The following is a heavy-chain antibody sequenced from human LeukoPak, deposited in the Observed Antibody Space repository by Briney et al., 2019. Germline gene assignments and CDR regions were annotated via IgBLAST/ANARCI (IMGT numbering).Heavy chain of an antibody. D-gene: IGHD3-3*01. CDR2: IVVGSGNT. Sequence: SVKVSCKASGFTFTSSAVQWVRQARGQRLEWIGWIVVGSGNTNYAQKFQERVTITRDMSTSTAYMELSSLRSEDTAVYYCAAIYDFWSGYYLFDYWGQGTLVTVSS. CDR3: AAIYDFWSGYYLFDY. J-gene: IGHJ4*02. V-gene: IGHV1-58*01. CDR1: GFTFTSSA.